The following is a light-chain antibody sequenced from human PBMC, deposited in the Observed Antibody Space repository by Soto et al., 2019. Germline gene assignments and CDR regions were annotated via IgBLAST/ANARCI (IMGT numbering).Light chain of an antibody. CDR1: HDITSY. J-gene: IGKJ3*01. CDR3: EHCDYFRI. V-gene: IGKV1-33*01. CDR2: DAS. Sequence: DIQMTQSPSSLSASVGDRLTITCQASHDITSYLNWYQHKPGKSPKLLIYDASILEAGVPPRFSGSVAVTDFTLTISRLQPEDVETYYCEHCDYFRIFGHGTTVDFK.